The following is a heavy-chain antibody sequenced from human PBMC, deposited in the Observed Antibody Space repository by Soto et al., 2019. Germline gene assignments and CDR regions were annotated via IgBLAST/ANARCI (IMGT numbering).Heavy chain of an antibody. J-gene: IGHJ4*01. CDR1: GFTFSNYD. V-gene: IGHV3-21*01. D-gene: IGHD2-2*01. CDR3: AGYCASPTCYGEDY. Sequence: EVQLVESGGGLVKPGGSLRLSCVASGFTFSNYDMNWVRQAPGKGLEWVSSITSSGEFKYYADSVEGRFTISRDNAKNSLYLQMNSLRAEDTSVYYCAGYCASPTCYGEDYWGHGTLVTVSS. CDR2: ITSSGEFK.